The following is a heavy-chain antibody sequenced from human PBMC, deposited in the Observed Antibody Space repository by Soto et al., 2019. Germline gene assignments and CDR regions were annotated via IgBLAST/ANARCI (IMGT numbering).Heavy chain of an antibody. CDR3: ARGAFCGGAPGCRDMDV. CDR2: ISAYNGNT. D-gene: IGHD2-21*01. V-gene: IGHV1-18*01. CDR1: GYKFISHS. Sequence: QIPLVQSGGEVKKPGASVKVSCKSSGYKFISHSITWVRQAPGQGLEWMGRISAYNGNTNYAQKHQGRVTMTTDTSTNTAYMELMSLRSDDTAVYYCARGAFCGGAPGCRDMDVWGQGTTVTVSS. J-gene: IGHJ6*02.